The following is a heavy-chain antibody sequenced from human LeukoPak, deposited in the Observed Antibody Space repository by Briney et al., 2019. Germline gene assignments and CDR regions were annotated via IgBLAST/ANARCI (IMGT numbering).Heavy chain of an antibody. D-gene: IGHD2-21*02. CDR1: GFTFSSYS. Sequence: GGSLRLSCAASGFTFSSYSMNWVRQAPGKGLEWVSSISSSSSYIYYADSVKGRFTISRDNAKNSLYLQMNGLRAEDTAVYYCARSYIVVVTGAFDIWGQGTMVTVSS. V-gene: IGHV3-21*01. J-gene: IGHJ3*02. CDR3: ARSYIVVVTGAFDI. CDR2: ISSSSSYI.